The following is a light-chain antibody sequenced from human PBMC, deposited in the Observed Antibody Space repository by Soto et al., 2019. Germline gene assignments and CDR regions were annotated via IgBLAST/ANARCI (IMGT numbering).Light chain of an antibody. CDR3: QHYNRFSTWT. J-gene: IGKJ1*01. Sequence: DIQMTQSPSTLSASVGDRVTITCRASQSISYYLAWYQKKPGKAPKVLIWNASSLQRGVPSRFSGSGSGTEFTLTISSLLPDDFATYYCQHYNRFSTWTFGQGTKVEIK. V-gene: IGKV1-5*01. CDR2: NAS. CDR1: QSISYY.